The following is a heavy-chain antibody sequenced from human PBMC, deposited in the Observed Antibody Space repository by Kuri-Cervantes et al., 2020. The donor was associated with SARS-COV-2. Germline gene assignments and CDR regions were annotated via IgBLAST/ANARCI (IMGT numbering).Heavy chain of an antibody. Sequence: GESLKISCAASGFTFSSYWMSWVRQAPGKGLEWVSVIYSGGSTYYADSVKGRFTISRDNSKNTLYLQMNSLRAEDTAVYYCANGGPILGMDVWGKGTTVTVSS. CDR1: GFTFSSYW. J-gene: IGHJ6*03. CDR2: IYSGGST. V-gene: IGHV3-66*01. D-gene: IGHD3-9*01. CDR3: ANGGPILGMDV.